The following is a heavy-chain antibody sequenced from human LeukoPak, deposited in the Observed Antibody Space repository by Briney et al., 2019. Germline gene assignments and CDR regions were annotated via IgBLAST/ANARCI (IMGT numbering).Heavy chain of an antibody. CDR2: IGAGGTFT. CDR3: ARDDSYSSGWYTFDY. V-gene: IGHV3-23*01. D-gene: IGHD6-19*01. CDR1: GFTFSSYA. Sequence: PGGSLRLSCTASGFTFSSYAMNWVRQAPGKGLEWVSGIGAGGTFTYYADSVKGRFTIFRDNSRNTLYLQMNSLRAEDTAVYYCARDDSYSSGWYTFDYWGQGTLVTVSS. J-gene: IGHJ4*02.